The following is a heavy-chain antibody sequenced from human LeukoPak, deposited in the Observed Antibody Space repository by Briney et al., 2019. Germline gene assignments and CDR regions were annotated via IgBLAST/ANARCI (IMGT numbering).Heavy chain of an antibody. Sequence: GGSLRLSCEASGFTFSGSAIHWVRQASGKGLEWVARIKTKAESYATAYVASVKGRFTISRDDSKNTAYLQMDSLKTEDTAMYYCTRLSGGNSDSYYYGLDVWGQGTTVTVSS. CDR3: TRLSGGNSDSYYYGLDV. J-gene: IGHJ6*02. CDR1: GFTFSGSA. V-gene: IGHV3-73*01. CDR2: IKTKAESYAT. D-gene: IGHD4-23*01.